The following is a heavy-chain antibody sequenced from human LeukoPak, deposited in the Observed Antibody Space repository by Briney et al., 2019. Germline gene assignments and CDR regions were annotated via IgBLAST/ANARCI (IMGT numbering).Heavy chain of an antibody. CDR2: INPSGGST. V-gene: IGHV1-46*01. Sequence: GASVKVSCKASGYTFTSYYMHWVRQAPGQGLEWMGIINPSGGSTSYAQKFQGRVTMTRDTSTSTVYMELSSLRSEDTAVYYCARDRDNIVVVPAAIGVLDYWGQGTLVTVSS. CDR1: GYTFTSYY. J-gene: IGHJ4*02. CDR3: ARDRDNIVVVPAAIGVLDY. D-gene: IGHD2-2*02.